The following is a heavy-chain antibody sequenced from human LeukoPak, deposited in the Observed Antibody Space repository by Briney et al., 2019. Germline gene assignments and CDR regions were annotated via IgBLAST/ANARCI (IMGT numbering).Heavy chain of an antibody. J-gene: IGHJ5*02. D-gene: IGHD3-10*01. CDR3: TRRASGIWFDP. Sequence: MASETLSLTCAVYGGSFSGYYWSWIRQPPGKGLEWIGEINHSGSTNYNPSLKSRVTISVDTSKNQFSLKLSSVTAADTAVYYCTRRASGIWFDPWGQGTLVIVSS. CDR2: INHSGST. CDR1: GGSFSGYY. V-gene: IGHV4-34*01.